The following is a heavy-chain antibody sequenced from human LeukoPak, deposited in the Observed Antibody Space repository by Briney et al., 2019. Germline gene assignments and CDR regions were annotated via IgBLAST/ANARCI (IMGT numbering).Heavy chain of an antibody. CDR1: GFTLNSYW. D-gene: IGHD1-26*01. V-gene: IGHV3-74*01. CDR2: INSDESST. J-gene: IGHJ3*02. CDR3: ARGARVLDI. Sequence: PGGSLRLSCAASGFTLNSYWMHWVRQAPGKGLVWVSRINSDESSTTYVDSVKGRFTISRDNAKNTLYLQMDSLRVEDTAVYFCARGARVLDIWGQGTMVTVSS.